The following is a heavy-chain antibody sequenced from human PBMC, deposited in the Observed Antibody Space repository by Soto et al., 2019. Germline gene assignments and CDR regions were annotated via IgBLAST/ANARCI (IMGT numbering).Heavy chain of an antibody. J-gene: IGHJ5*02. Sequence: SETLSLTCTVSGTSLNSGTNYWNWVRQPPGKALEWIGYIYGSGNTKYNPSLKSRVTISQDTSKNQASLKMNSVTATDTAMYYCAGEWGPHWFDPWGQGILVTVSS. CDR1: GTSLNSGTNY. CDR2: IYGSGNT. CDR3: AGEWGPHWFDP. D-gene: IGHD7-27*01. V-gene: IGHV4-61*01.